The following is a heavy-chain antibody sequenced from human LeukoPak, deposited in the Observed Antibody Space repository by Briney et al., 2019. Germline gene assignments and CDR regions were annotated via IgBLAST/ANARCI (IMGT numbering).Heavy chain of an antibody. D-gene: IGHD2-21*01. CDR2: ISDSGVST. J-gene: IGHJ4*02. CDR3: AKDCGGDCYLDGY. V-gene: IGHV3-23*01. Sequence: GGSLRLSCSASGFRFSNYAMSWVRQVPGKGLEWVSSISDSGVSTYYTDSVMGRFSISRDNSKNTLYLQMDSLRAEDTAIYYCAKDCGGDCYLDGYWGQGTLVSVSS. CDR1: GFRFSNYA.